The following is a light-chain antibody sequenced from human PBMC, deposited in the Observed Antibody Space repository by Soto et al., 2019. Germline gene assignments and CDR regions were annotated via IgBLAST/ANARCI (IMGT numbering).Light chain of an antibody. CDR1: NSDVGGYNY. V-gene: IGLV2-8*01. J-gene: IGLJ1*01. CDR3: PSYAGSNWYV. Sequence: QSALTQPPSASGSPGQSVTISCTGTNSDVGGYNYVSWYQQYPGKAPKLIIYEVNERPSGVPDRFSGSKSGNTASLTVSGLQTADEADYYCPSYAGSNWYVFGNGTKLTVL. CDR2: EVN.